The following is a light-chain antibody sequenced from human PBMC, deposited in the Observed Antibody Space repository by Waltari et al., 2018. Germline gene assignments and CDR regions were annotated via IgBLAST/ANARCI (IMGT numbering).Light chain of an antibody. CDR3: QHYLRLPVT. J-gene: IGKJ1*01. CDR1: QSASRA. CDR2: GAS. V-gene: IGKV3-20*01. Sequence: IVLTQSPGTLSLSLGERATVSCRASQSASRALAWYQQKPGQAPRLLIYGASTRATGIPDRFSGSGSGTDFSLTISRLEPDDFAVYFCQHYLRLPVTFGQGTTVEI.